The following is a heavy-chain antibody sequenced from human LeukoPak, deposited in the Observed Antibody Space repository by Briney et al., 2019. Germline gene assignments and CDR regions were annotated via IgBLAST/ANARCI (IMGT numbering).Heavy chain of an antibody. J-gene: IGHJ5*02. Sequence: GGSLRLSCAASGFTFSSFGMHWVRQAPGKGLERVALIWFDGSNKYYAESVKGRFTISRDNSKNTLYLQMNSLRGEDTAIYFCARDRYGSGNGWFDPWGQGTLVTVSS. CDR3: ARDRYGSGNGWFDP. CDR1: GFTFSSFG. CDR2: IWFDGSNK. V-gene: IGHV3-33*01. D-gene: IGHD6-19*01.